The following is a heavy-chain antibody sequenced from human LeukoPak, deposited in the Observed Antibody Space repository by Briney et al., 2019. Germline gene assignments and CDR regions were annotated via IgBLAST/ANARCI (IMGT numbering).Heavy chain of an antibody. CDR3: ARDRASGSYQVSFCYDLDV. CDR1: GYTFTSYY. Sequence: ASVKVSCTASGYTFTSYYIHWVRQAPGQGLAWMAVINPSGGSTTYAQNFQGRVTMTTDTSTSTVYMQLSSLRSEDTAVYYCARDRASGSYQVSFCYDLDVWGLGTTVTVSS. V-gene: IGHV1-46*01. D-gene: IGHD3-10*01. CDR2: INPSGGST. J-gene: IGHJ6*02.